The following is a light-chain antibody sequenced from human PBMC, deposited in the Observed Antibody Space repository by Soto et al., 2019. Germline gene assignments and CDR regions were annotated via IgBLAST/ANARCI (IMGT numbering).Light chain of an antibody. Sequence: QSVLTQPPSASGTPGQRVTISCSGSSSNIGSNYVYWYQQLPGTAPKLLISTNNQRPSGVPDRFSGSKSGTSASLAISGLRSEDEADYYCATWDDSLSAGVFGGGTQLTVL. CDR1: SSNIGSNY. V-gene: IGLV1-47*02. J-gene: IGLJ3*02. CDR2: TNN. CDR3: ATWDDSLSAGV.